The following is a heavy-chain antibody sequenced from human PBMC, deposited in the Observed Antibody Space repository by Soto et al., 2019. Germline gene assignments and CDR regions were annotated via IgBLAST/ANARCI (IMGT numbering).Heavy chain of an antibody. J-gene: IGHJ5*02. CDR1: GYPFTSYY. Sequence: ASVKVSCKASGYPFTSYYMHWVRQAPGQGLEWMGIINPSGGSTSYAQKFQGRVTITRDTSASTAYMERSSLRSEDTAVYYWARDSPSFTIFGVVTVGNWFDPWGQGTLVTVSS. D-gene: IGHD3-3*01. V-gene: IGHV1-46*01. CDR2: INPSGGST. CDR3: ARDSPSFTIFGVVTVGNWFDP.